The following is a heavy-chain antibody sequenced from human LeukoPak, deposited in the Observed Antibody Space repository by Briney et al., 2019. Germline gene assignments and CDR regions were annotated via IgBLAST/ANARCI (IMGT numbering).Heavy chain of an antibody. V-gene: IGHV3-7*01. CDR3: ARDVRYLLWELLDY. Sequence: PGGSLRLSCAASGFTFSSYWMSWVRQAPGKGLEWVANIKQDGSEKYYVDSVKGRFTISRDNAKNSLYLQMNSLRAEDTAVYYCARDVRYLLWELLDYWGQGTLVTVSS. D-gene: IGHD1-26*01. CDR2: IKQDGSEK. J-gene: IGHJ4*02. CDR1: GFTFSSYW.